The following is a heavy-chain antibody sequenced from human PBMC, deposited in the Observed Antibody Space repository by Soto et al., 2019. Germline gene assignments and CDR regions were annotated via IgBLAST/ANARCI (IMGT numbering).Heavy chain of an antibody. V-gene: IGHV3-30-3*01. CDR3: ARDVNDYVWGSYRFDY. Sequence: GGSLRLSCAASGFTFSSYAMHWVRQAPGKGLEWVAVISYDGSNKYYADSVKGRFTISRDNSKSTLYLQMNSLRAEDTAVYYCARDVNDYVWGSYRFDYWGQGTLVPVSS. CDR1: GFTFSSYA. J-gene: IGHJ4*02. CDR2: ISYDGSNK. D-gene: IGHD3-16*02.